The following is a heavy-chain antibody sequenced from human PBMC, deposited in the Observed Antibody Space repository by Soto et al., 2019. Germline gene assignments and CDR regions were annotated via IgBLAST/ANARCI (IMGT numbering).Heavy chain of an antibody. J-gene: IGHJ5*02. V-gene: IGHV4-34*01. CDR2: INHSGST. CDR1: GGSFSGYY. CDR3: ARGRTVAGTHNWFDP. Sequence: QVQLQQWGAGLLKPSETLSLTCAVYGGSFSGYYWSWIRQPPGKGLEWIGEINHSGSTNYNPSLKSRVTISVDTSKNQFSLKLSSVTAADKAVYYCARGRTVAGTHNWFDPWGQGTLVTVSS. D-gene: IGHD6-19*01.